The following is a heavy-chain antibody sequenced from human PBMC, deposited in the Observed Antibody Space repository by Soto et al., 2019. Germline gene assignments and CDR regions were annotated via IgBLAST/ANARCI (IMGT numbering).Heavy chain of an antibody. CDR2: IYSGGVAPYSGSLA. V-gene: IGHV4-39*01. J-gene: IGHJ5*02. D-gene: IGHD6-25*01. Sequence: SETLSLTCAVSGGSIITTTYYWGWIRQPPGKGLEWIGPIYSGGVAPYSGSLAPYNASPEGRVTISLETSQNEFSLNLNSVTAADTGVYYCARGVSAGSLPYTWFDPWGQGILVTVSS. CDR1: GGSIITTTYY. CDR3: ARGVSAGSLPYTWFDP.